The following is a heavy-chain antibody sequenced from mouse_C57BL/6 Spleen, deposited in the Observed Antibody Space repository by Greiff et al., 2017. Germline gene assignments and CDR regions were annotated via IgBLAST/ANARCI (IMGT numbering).Heavy chain of an antibody. V-gene: IGHV14-4*01. CDR2: IDPENGDT. J-gene: IGHJ3*01. CDR1: GFNIKDDY. D-gene: IGHD3-2*02. Sequence: EVQLQQSGAELVRPGASVKLSCTASGFNIKDDYMHWVKQRPEQGLEWIGWIDPENGDTEYASKFQGKATITADTSSNTAYLQLSSLTSEATAVYYCTTASGYPFAYWGQGTLVTVSA. CDR3: TTASGYPFAY.